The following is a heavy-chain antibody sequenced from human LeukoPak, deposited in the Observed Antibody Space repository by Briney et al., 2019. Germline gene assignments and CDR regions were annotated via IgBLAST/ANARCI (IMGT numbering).Heavy chain of an antibody. CDR2: TYYRSKWYN. J-gene: IGHJ4*02. Sequence: SQTLSLTCAISGDSVSSNSAAWNWIRQSPSRGLEWLGRTYYRSKWYNDYAVSVKSRITINPDTSKNQFSLKLSSVTAADTAVYYCARVEVRDGYNRGQGVPGRGRDGYLDYWGQGTLVTVSS. D-gene: IGHD5-24*01. CDR3: ARVEVRDGYNRGQGVPGRGRDGYLDY. V-gene: IGHV6-1*01. CDR1: GDSVSSNSAA.